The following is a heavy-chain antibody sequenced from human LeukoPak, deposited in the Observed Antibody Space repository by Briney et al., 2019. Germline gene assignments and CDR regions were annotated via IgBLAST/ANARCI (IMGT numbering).Heavy chain of an antibody. CDR1: GFTFSDYY. D-gene: IGHD3-3*01. CDR3: ARDQPYYDFWSGRRFFDY. CDR2: ISSSGSTI. V-gene: IGHV3-11*04. J-gene: IGHJ4*02. Sequence: GGSLRLSRAASGFTFSDYYMSWIRQAPGKGLEWVSYISSSGSTIYYADSVKGRFTISRDNAKNSLYLQMNSLRAEDTAVYYCARDQPYYDFWSGRRFFDYWGQGTLVTVSS.